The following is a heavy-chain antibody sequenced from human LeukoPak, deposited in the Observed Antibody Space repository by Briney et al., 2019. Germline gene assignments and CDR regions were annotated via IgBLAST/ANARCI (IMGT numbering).Heavy chain of an antibody. V-gene: IGHV3-20*04. D-gene: IGHD7-27*01. J-gene: IGHJ4*02. CDR1: GFPFSHYA. CDR3: ARVWAWGSGNYFDN. CDR2: IRGDAGST. Sequence: GGSLRLSCAPSGFPFSHYAMSWVRQAPGKGLEWGSAIRGDAGSTGYGDSVKGRFTISRDNAKNSLYLQMNSLRVEDTALYYCARVWAWGSGNYFDNWGQGTLVTVSS.